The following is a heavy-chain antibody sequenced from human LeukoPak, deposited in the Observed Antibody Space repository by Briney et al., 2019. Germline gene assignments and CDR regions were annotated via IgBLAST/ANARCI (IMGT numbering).Heavy chain of an antibody. V-gene: IGHV4-34*01. D-gene: IGHD4-17*01. CDR1: GGSISSYY. CDR3: ARGRNFTVTTFYYFDY. J-gene: IGHJ4*02. CDR2: INHSGST. Sequence: SETLSLTCTVSGGSISSYYWSWLRQPPGKGLEWIGEINHSGSTNYNPSLKSRVTISVDTSKNQFSLKLSSVTAADTAVYYCARGRNFTVTTFYYFDYWGQGTLVTVSS.